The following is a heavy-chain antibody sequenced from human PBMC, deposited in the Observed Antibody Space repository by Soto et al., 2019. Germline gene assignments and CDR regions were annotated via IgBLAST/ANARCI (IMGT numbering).Heavy chain of an antibody. CDR3: AKGTTVVIFFDY. D-gene: IGHD4-17*01. V-gene: IGHV4-61*01. J-gene: IGHJ4*02. CDR1: GGSVSSGSYY. CDR2: IYYTGST. Sequence: QVQLQESGPGLVKPSETLSLTCTVSGGSVSSGSYYWSWIRQPPGKGLEWFGYIYYTGSTNYNPSLKSRVTISVDTSKNQFSLKLSAVTAADTAVYYCAKGTTVVIFFDYWGQGTLVTVSS.